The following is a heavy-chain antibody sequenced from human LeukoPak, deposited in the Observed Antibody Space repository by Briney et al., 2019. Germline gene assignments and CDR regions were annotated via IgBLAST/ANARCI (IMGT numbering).Heavy chain of an antibody. Sequence: GGSLRLSCAASGFTFSSYWMSWVRQAPGKGLEWVANIKQDGSEKYYVDSVKGRFTISRDNAKNSLYLQMNSLRGEDTAVYYCARDVALGYCSSTSCFTTAWDVWGKGTTVTVSS. J-gene: IGHJ6*04. CDR1: GFTFSSYW. V-gene: IGHV3-7*03. CDR2: IKQDGSEK. CDR3: ARDVALGYCSSTSCFTTAWDV. D-gene: IGHD2-2*01.